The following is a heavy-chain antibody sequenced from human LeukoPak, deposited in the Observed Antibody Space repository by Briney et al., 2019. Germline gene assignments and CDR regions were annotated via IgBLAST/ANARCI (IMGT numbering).Heavy chain of an antibody. CDR3: ARGMGGYPAEYFQH. J-gene: IGHJ1*01. Sequence: SETLSLTCTVSSGSISSGGYYWSWIRQHPGKGLEWIGYISYSGNTYYNPSLKSRVTISVDTSKNQFSLKLSSVTAADTAVYYCARGMGGYPAEYFQHWGQGTLVTVSS. D-gene: IGHD3-22*01. CDR2: ISYSGNT. V-gene: IGHV4-31*03. CDR1: SGSISSGGYY.